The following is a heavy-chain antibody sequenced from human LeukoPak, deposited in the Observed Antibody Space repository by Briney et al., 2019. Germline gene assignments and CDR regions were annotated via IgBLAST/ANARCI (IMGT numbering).Heavy chain of an antibody. D-gene: IGHD6-19*01. J-gene: IGHJ4*02. V-gene: IGHV4-61*02. CDR2: IYTSGST. Sequence: PSETLSLTCTVSGGSVSSGSYYWSWIRQPAGKGLEWIGRIYTSGSTNYNPSLKSRVTISVDTSKNQFSLKLSSVTAADTAVYYCARDGDSSGWLSGYWGQGTLVTVSS. CDR1: GGSVSSGSYY. CDR3: ARDGDSSGWLSGY.